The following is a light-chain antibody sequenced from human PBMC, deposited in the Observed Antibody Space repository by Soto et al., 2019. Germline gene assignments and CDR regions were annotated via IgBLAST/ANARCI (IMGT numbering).Light chain of an antibody. CDR3: QQRTDRPPWT. CDR1: QSIGLA. Sequence: EVGLSQSPATLYLSPGERATLSCRASQSIGLAIAWYQHKPGQAPRLLIFDASQRATGIPARFRGSGSGTDFTLSISSLEPEDFAVYYCQQRTDRPPWTFGQGTKVDI. CDR2: DAS. J-gene: IGKJ1*01. V-gene: IGKV3-11*01.